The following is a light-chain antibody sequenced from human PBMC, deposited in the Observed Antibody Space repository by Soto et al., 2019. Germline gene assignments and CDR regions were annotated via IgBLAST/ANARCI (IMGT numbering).Light chain of an antibody. CDR2: ENN. J-gene: IGLJ1*01. Sequence: QSVLTPPPSVSAAPGQKGTISFSGIGSNIGNNYVSWYQQLPGTAPKLLIYENNKRPSGIPDRFSGSKSGTSATLGITGLQTGDEADYYCGTWDSSLSAGVFGTGTKVTVL. CDR1: GSNIGNNY. CDR3: GTWDSSLSAGV. V-gene: IGLV1-51*02.